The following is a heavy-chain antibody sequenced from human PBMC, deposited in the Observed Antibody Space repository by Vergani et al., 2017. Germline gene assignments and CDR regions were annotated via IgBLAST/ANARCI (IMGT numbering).Heavy chain of an antibody. V-gene: IGHV3-30*18. Sequence: QVQPVESGGGVVQPGKSLRLSCAASGYSFSSYGMHWVRQAPGKGLEWVAVISYDGSNKYYADSVKGRFTISRDTSKNTLYLQMNSLRAEDTAVYYCAKDLPSGTYGGDWHAPWGQGTLVTVSS. D-gene: IGHD4-23*01. J-gene: IGHJ5*02. CDR3: AKDLPSGTYGGDWHAP. CDR2: ISYDGSNK. CDR1: GYSFSSYG.